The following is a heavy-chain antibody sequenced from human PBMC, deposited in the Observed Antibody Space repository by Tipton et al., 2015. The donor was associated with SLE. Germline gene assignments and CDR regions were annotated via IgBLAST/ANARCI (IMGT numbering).Heavy chain of an antibody. J-gene: IGHJ5*02. Sequence: TLSLTCAVSGDSVGSGDYSXXXIRQPLGKALEWIGXXYHTGTTYYNPSLKSRVTMSIDKSNNQFSLKLSSVTVADTAVYYCARDWGYCSGNTCYEGRIDPWGQGALVTVSS. CDR1: GDSVGSGDYS. D-gene: IGHD2-15*01. V-gene: IGHV4-30-2*01. CDR2: XYHTGTT. CDR3: ARDWGYCSGNTCYEGRIDP.